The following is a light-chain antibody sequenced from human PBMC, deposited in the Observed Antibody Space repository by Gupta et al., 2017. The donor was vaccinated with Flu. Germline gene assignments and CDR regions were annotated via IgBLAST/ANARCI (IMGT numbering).Light chain of an antibody. CDR3: CSFTTDKTYV. J-gene: IGLJ1*01. V-gene: IGLV2-14*01. Sequence: SITISCTGTSSDVGGYNYVSWYQHHPGKAPKLIIYEVTNRPSGVSYRFSASKSGNTASLTISGLQAEDEADYFCCSFTTDKTYVFGTGTTVTVL. CDR2: EVT. CDR1: SSDVGGYNY.